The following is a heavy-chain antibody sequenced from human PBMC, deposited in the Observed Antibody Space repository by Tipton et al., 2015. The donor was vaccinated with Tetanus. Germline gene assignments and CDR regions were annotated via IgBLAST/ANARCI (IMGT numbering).Heavy chain of an antibody. V-gene: IGHV3-48*01. CDR2: ISSDSRTL. D-gene: IGHD6-13*01. Sequence: SLRLSCEASGFFFISYGMSWVRQAPGKGLEWLSFISSDSRTLFYAESVKGRFTISRDNAQNSLYLQINGLRAEDTALYYCARGRGSSWFYVWGQGTMVIVSS. CDR3: ARGRGSSWFYV. J-gene: IGHJ3*01. CDR1: GFFFISYG.